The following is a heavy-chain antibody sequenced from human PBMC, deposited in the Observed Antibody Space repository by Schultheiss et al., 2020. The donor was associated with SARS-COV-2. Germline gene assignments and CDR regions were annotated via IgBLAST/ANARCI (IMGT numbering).Heavy chain of an antibody. CDR1: GGSFSGYF. CDR3: ARQALFLEWLYQYHNWFDP. CDR2: INHSGRT. V-gene: IGHV4-34*01. Sequence: SETLSLTCGVYGGSFSGYFWNWIRRTPGEGLEWLGDINHSGRTNYNPSLRSRITISIDTYKKQFSLNLRSLVAADTAVYYCARQALFLEWLYQYHNWFDPWGQGTLVTVSS. J-gene: IGHJ5*02. D-gene: IGHD3-3*01.